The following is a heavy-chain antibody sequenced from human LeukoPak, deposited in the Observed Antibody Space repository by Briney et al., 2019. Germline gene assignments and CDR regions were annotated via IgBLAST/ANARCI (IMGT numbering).Heavy chain of an antibody. D-gene: IGHD6-6*01. Sequence: PSETLSLTCTVSGGSISSSSYYWGWIRQPPGKGLEWIGSIYYSGSTYYNPSLKSRVTISVDTSKNQFSLKLSSVTAADTAVYYCARTPLAARPRGYFDYWGQGTLVTVSS. V-gene: IGHV4-39*01. CDR3: ARTPLAARPRGYFDY. CDR2: IYYSGST. CDR1: GGSISSSSYY. J-gene: IGHJ4*02.